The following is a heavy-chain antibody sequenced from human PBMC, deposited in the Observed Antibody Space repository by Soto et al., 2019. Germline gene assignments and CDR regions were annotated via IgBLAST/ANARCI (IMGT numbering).Heavy chain of an antibody. CDR1: GDSISSGGFS. J-gene: IGHJ4*02. CDR2: IYHSGTS. V-gene: IGHV4-30-2*01. Sequence: TLSLTCAVSGDSISSGGFSWSWIRQPPGKGMEWIGYIYHSGTSFYNPSLKSRVTISVDGSKNQFSLKMNSVTAADTAVYYCARGRLVPAVNFDYGGLGTLVTVS. CDR3: ARGRLVPAVNFDY. D-gene: IGHD2-2*01.